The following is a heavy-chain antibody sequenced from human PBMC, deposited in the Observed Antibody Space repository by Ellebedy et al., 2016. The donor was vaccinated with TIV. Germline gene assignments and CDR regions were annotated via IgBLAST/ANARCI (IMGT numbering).Heavy chain of an antibody. V-gene: IGHV3-11*01. CDR2: ISSTGSTI. Sequence: GESLKISCAASGFTFSDYYMSWIRQAPGKGLEWVSYISSTGSTIYYADSVKGRFNISRDNAKNSVYLQMNSLRAGDTAVYYCARGKGRNYGGNAIDSWGQGTLVTVSS. D-gene: IGHD4-23*01. J-gene: IGHJ4*02. CDR1: GFTFSDYY. CDR3: ARGKGRNYGGNAIDS.